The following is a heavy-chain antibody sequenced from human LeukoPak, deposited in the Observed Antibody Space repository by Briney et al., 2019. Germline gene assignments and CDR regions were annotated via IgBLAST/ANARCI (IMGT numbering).Heavy chain of an antibody. CDR3: ARLARSTRDYSWHFDL. D-gene: IGHD4-17*01. CDR2: VFYSGTT. CDR1: GGSVSSNNYY. V-gene: IGHV4-39*01. Sequence: SETLSLTCTVSGGSVSSNNYYWTWLRQPPGMGLQWIGTVFYSGTTYYNPSLKSRATTSVDTSKNQFSLKLSSVTVADMAVYYCARLARSTRDYSWHFDLWGRGTLVTVSS. J-gene: IGHJ2*01.